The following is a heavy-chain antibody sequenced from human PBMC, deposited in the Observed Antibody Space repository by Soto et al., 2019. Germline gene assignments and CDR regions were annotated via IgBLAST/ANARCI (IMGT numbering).Heavy chain of an antibody. CDR2: INPSGGST. V-gene: IGHV1-46*01. J-gene: IGHJ3*02. Sequence: ASVKVSCKASGYTFTSYYMHWVRQAPGRGLEWMGIINPSGGSTSYAQKFQGRVTMTRDTSTSTVYMELSSLRSEDTAVYYCARDPASIAARPDAFDIWGQGTMVTVSS. CDR1: GYTFTSYY. D-gene: IGHD6-6*01. CDR3: ARDPASIAARPDAFDI.